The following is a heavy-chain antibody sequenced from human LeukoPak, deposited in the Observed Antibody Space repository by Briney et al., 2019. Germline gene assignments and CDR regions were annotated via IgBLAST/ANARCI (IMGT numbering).Heavy chain of an antibody. J-gene: IGHJ4*02. D-gene: IGHD5-18*01. CDR2: INHSGST. CDR1: GGSFSGYY. V-gene: IGHV4-34*01. CDR3: ARGYSYGSIDY. Sequence: SETLSLTCAVYGGSFSGYYWSWIRQPPGKGLEWIGEINHSGSTSYNPSLKSRVTISVDTSKNQFSLKLSSVTAADTAVYYCARGYSYGSIDYWGQGTLVTVSS.